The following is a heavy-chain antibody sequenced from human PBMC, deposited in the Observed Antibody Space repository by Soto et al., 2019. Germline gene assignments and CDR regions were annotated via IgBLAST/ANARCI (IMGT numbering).Heavy chain of an antibody. CDR2: IYWNDDK. CDR3: AHRRGVSSWYEREYYFDY. CDR1: GFSLSTSGVG. J-gene: IGHJ4*02. Sequence: SGPTLVNPTQTLTLTCTFSGFSLSTSGVGVGWIRQPPGKALEWLALIYWNDDKRYSPSLKSRLTITKDTSKNQVDLTMNNKKPVDTATYYCAHRRGVSSWYEREYYFDYWGQGTLVTAPQ. V-gene: IGHV2-5*01. D-gene: IGHD6-13*01.